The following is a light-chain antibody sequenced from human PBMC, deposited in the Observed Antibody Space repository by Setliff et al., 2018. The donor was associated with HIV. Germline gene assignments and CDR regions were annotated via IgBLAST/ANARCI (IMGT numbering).Light chain of an antibody. CDR3: SSYTISNTHVL. Sequence: QSALTQPASVSGSPGQSITISCTGTSSDVGGYDYVSWYVHHPGKAPKLMIYEVTYRPSGVSNRFSGSKSGNTASLTISGLQAEDEADYYCSSYTISNTHVLFGGGTKVTVL. CDR2: EVT. V-gene: IGLV2-14*01. CDR1: SSDVGGYDY. J-gene: IGLJ2*01.